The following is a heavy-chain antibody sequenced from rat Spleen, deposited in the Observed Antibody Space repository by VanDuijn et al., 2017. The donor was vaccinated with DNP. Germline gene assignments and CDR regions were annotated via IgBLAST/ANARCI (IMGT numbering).Heavy chain of an antibody. D-gene: IGHD1-9*01. V-gene: IGHV5-29*01. J-gene: IGHJ2*01. CDR1: GFIFSNYW. CDR2: ISYDGSST. CDR3: ARHTLGINPYFDY. Sequence: EVQLVESGGGPVQPGRSLKLSCLASGFIFSNYWMTWIRQAPGKGLEWVATISYDGSSTWYRDSVKGRFTISRDNAKSTLYLQMDSLRSEDTATYYCARHTLGINPYFDYWGQGVMVTVSS.